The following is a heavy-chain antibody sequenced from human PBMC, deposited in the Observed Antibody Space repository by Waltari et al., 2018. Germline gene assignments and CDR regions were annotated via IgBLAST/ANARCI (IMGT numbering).Heavy chain of an antibody. CDR1: GGSISSRSYY. J-gene: IGHJ4*02. CDR2: IYYSGST. D-gene: IGHD1-26*01. Sequence: QLPLQESGPGLVKPSETLSLTCTVSGGSISSRSYYWGWIRQPPGKGLEWIGSIYYSGSTYYNPSLKSRVTISVDTSKNQFSLKLSSVTAADTAVYYCARHHRVGYPDYWGQGTLVTVSS. V-gene: IGHV4-39*01. CDR3: ARHHRVGYPDY.